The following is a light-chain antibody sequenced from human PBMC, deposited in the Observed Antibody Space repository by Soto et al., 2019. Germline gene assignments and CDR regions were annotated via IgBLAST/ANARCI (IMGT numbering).Light chain of an antibody. J-gene: IGLJ3*02. CDR2: DTI. CDR3: LLYYGGPRV. V-gene: IGLV7-46*01. CDR1: PGPVTSGHY. Sequence: QAVVTQEPSLTVSQGGPVTLPGGSRPGPVTSGHYSYWFQQKPGQVPRTLIFDTINKHSWTPTRFSGSLLGGKAALTLSGAQPEDEAEYYCLLYYGGPRVFGGGTKLTVL.